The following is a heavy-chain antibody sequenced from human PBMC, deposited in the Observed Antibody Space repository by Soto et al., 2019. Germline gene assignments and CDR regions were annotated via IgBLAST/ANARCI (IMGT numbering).Heavy chain of an antibody. CDR2: IYYSGST. Sequence: QVQLQESGPGLVKPSQTLSLTCTVSGGSISSGGYYWSWIRQHPGKGLAWIGYIYYSGSTHYNPSLKSRVTISVDTSKNQFSLKLSSVTAADTAVYYCARVRLKTTVTTRCAFDIWGQGTMVTVSS. J-gene: IGHJ3*02. CDR1: GGSISSGGYY. V-gene: IGHV4-31*03. D-gene: IGHD4-17*01. CDR3: ARVRLKTTVTTRCAFDI.